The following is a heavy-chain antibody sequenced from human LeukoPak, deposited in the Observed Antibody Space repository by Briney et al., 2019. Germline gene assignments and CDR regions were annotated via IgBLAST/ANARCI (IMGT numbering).Heavy chain of an antibody. D-gene: IGHD2/OR15-2a*01. CDR1: GGSISSYY. Sequence: SETLSLTCTVSGGSISSYYWSWIRQPPGKGLEWIGEINHSGSTNYNPSLKSRVTISVDTSKNQFSLKLSSVTAADTAVYYCARGLRGLNRSADYWGQGTLVTVSS. CDR3: ARGLRGLNRSADY. V-gene: IGHV4-34*01. CDR2: INHSGST. J-gene: IGHJ4*02.